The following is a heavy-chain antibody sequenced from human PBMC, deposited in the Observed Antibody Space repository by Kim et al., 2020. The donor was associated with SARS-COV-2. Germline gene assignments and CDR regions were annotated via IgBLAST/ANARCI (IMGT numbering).Heavy chain of an antibody. Sequence: SGPTLVNPTQTLTLTCTFSGFSLSTSGVGVGWIRQPPGKALEWLALIYWDDDKRYNPSLKTRLTITKGTSKNQLVLTMTNMDPVDTATYYCARYCSSATCSSWYYFDQWGQGTLVTVSS. D-gene: IGHD2-2*01. CDR2: IYWDDDK. J-gene: IGHJ4*02. CDR3: ARYCSSATCSSWYYFDQ. CDR1: GFSLSTSGVG. V-gene: IGHV2-5*02.